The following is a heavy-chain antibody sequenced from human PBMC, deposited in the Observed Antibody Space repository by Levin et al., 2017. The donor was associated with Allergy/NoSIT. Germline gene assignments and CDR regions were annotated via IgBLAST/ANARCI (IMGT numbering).Heavy chain of an antibody. Sequence: PSETLSLTCTVSGDSISRFYWSWIRQPPGRGLEWIGIGFYSGTTNYNPSLKSRVTILVDTSKNQFSLQLSSVTAADTAVYYCAREARSSLIYYFDYWGQGTLVTVSS. CDR2: GFYSGTT. D-gene: IGHD6-13*01. CDR1: GDSISRFY. J-gene: IGHJ4*02. CDR3: AREARSSLIYYFDY. V-gene: IGHV4-59*01.